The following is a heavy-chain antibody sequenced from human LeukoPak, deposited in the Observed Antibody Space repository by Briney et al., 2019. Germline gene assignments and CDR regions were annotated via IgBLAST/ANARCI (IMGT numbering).Heavy chain of an antibody. CDR1: GFIFSNFD. Sequence: GGSLRLSCAASGFIFSNFDMHSVRQAPGKGLEYVSSINAGGGSTYYAASVKGRFTISRDAVKDTLYLQMGSVRIEDTAVYYCARGGLESPWSGYNAPDFWGQGTLVAVSS. D-gene: IGHD3-3*01. CDR3: ARGGLESPWSGYNAPDF. V-gene: IGHV3-64*02. J-gene: IGHJ4*02. CDR2: INAGGGST.